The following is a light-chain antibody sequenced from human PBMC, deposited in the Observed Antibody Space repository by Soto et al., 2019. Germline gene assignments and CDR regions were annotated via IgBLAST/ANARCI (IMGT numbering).Light chain of an antibody. CDR1: QSVSGY. Sequence: EIVMTQFPATLSVSPGERVTLSCRASQSVSGYLAWYQQKPGQAPRLLMYDASTRAAGFPVRFSGSGSGTEFTLTISSLQSEDFGVYYCQQTKDWPATFGQGTKVDIK. V-gene: IGKV3-15*01. J-gene: IGKJ1*01. CDR3: QQTKDWPAT. CDR2: DAS.